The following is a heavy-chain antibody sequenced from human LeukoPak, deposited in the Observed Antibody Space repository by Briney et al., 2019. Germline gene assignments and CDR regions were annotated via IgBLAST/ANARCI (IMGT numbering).Heavy chain of an antibody. CDR3: ARGDSYGYRY. J-gene: IGHJ4*02. V-gene: IGHV1-69*05. CDR2: IIPIFGTA. D-gene: IGHD5-18*01. CDR1: GGTFTSYA. Sequence: GASVKVSCKASGGTFTSYAISWVRQAPGQGLEWMGGIIPIFGTANYAQKFQCRVTITTDESTSTAYMDLSSLRSEDTAVYYCARGDSYGYRYWGQGTLVTASS.